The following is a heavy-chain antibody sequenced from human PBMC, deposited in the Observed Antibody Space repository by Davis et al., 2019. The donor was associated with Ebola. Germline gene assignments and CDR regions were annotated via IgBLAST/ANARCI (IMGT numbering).Heavy chain of an antibody. CDR1: GFTFSNYA. J-gene: IGHJ3*02. V-gene: IGHV3-30*04. D-gene: IGHD2-15*01. Sequence: GGSLRLSCAASGFTFSNYAMHWVRQAPGKGLEWVAVISYDGSDKYYADSVKGRFTISRDNSKNTLYLQMNSLRAEDTAVYYCAKGGGAFAAPVAFDIWGQGTMVTVSS. CDR3: AKGGGAFAAPVAFDI. CDR2: ISYDGSDK.